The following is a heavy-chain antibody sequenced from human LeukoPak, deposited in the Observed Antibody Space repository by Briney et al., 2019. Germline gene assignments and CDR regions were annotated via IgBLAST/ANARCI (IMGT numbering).Heavy chain of an antibody. CDR3: ARGSRWGSYGYSDY. Sequence: GGSLRLSCAASGFTFSSYAMSWVRQAPGKGLEWVSAISGSGGSTYYADSVKGRFTISRDNSKNTLYLQMNSLRAEDTAVYYCARGSRWGSYGYSDYWGQGTLVTVSS. CDR2: ISGSGGST. CDR1: GFTFSSYA. V-gene: IGHV3-23*01. D-gene: IGHD5-18*01. J-gene: IGHJ4*02.